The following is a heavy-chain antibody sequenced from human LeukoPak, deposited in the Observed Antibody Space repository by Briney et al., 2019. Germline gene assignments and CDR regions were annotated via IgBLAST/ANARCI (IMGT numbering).Heavy chain of an antibody. Sequence: GGSLRLSCAASGFTFSSYAMSWVRQAPGKGLEWASAISGSGGSTYYADSVKGRFTISRDNSKNRLYLQMNSLRAEDTAVYYCAKDHYYGSGTILDYWGQGTLVTVSS. CDR1: GFTFSSYA. V-gene: IGHV3-23*01. J-gene: IGHJ4*02. CDR2: ISGSGGST. D-gene: IGHD3-10*01. CDR3: AKDHYYGSGTILDY.